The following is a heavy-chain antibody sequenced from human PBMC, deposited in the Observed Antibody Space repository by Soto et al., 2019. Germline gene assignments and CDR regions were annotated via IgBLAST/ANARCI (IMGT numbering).Heavy chain of an antibody. CDR1: GFTFSSNA. CDR2: ISGSGGST. Sequence: GGSLRLSCAASGFTFSSNAMSWVRQAPGEGLEWVSAISGSGGSTYYADSVKGRFTTSRDNSKNTLYLQMNSLRAEDTAVYFCAKTGDYYDSSGYYEVNFDYWGQGXLVTVYS. J-gene: IGHJ4*02. CDR3: AKTGDYYDSSGYYEVNFDY. V-gene: IGHV3-23*01. D-gene: IGHD3-22*01.